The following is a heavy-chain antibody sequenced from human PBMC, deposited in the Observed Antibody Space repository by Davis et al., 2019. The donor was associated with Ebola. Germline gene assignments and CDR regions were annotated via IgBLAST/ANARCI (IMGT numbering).Heavy chain of an antibody. CDR1: GGSISSSSYY. CDR3: AIDEVASGYDYVWRSYRYTMGNYFDY. CDR2: IKQDGSEK. J-gene: IGHJ4*02. D-gene: IGHD3-16*02. Sequence: GGSLRLSCTVSGGSISSSSYYWGWIRQPPGKGLEWVANIKQDGSEKYYVDSVKGRFTISRDNAKNSLYLQMNSLRAENTAVYYCAIDEVASGYDYVWRSYRYTMGNYFDYWGQGTLVTVSS. V-gene: IGHV3-7*03.